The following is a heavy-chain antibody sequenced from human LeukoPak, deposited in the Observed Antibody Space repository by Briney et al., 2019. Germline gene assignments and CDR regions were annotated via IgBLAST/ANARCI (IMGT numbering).Heavy chain of an antibody. J-gene: IGHJ5*02. Sequence: KASETLSLTCTVSGGSISSSSYYWGWIRQPPGKGLEWIGSIYYSGSTYYNPSLKSRVTISVDTSKNQFSLKLSSVTAADTAVYYCARHAPSSVTVTTTYNWFDPWGQGTLVTVSS. CDR3: ARHAPSSVTVTTTYNWFDP. V-gene: IGHV4-39*01. D-gene: IGHD4-17*01. CDR1: GGSISSSSYY. CDR2: IYYSGST.